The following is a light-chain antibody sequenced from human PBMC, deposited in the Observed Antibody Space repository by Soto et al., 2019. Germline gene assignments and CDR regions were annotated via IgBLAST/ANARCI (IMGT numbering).Light chain of an antibody. V-gene: IGLV2-14*02. Sequence: QSALAQVASVSGSPGQSITISCTGTSSDVGTFNPVSWYQQHPGKAPKLMLYDVVNRPSGVSYRFSGSKSGNTASLTISGLQAADEADYFCSSFTSSMTNVFGSGTKVTVL. CDR2: DVV. J-gene: IGLJ1*01. CDR3: SSFTSSMTNV. CDR1: SSDVGTFNP.